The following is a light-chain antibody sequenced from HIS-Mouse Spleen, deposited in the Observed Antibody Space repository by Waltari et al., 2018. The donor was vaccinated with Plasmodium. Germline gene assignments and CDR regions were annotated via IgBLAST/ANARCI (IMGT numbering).Light chain of an antibody. Sequence: SYELTQPPSVSVSPGQTARITCPGDALPKKYAYWYQQKSGQAPVLVIYEDSKRPSGNRERFSGSSSGTMATLTISGAQVEDEADYYCYSTDSSGNHRVFGGGTKLTVL. J-gene: IGLJ3*02. CDR3: YSTDSSGNHRV. CDR1: ALPKKY. V-gene: IGLV3-10*01. CDR2: EDS.